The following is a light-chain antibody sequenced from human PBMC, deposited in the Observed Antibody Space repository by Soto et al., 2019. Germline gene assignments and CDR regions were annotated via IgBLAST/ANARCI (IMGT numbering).Light chain of an antibody. V-gene: IGLV2-8*01. CDR2: EVT. Sequence: QSALTQPPSASGSPGQSVTISCTGTSSDVGGYDYVSWYQQQSGEAPKLIIYEVTTRPSGVPDRFSGSKSGNTASLTVSGLQAEDEADYYCSSYAGINNAIFGAGTQLTVL. CDR1: SSDVGGYDY. J-gene: IGLJ2*01. CDR3: SSYAGINNAI.